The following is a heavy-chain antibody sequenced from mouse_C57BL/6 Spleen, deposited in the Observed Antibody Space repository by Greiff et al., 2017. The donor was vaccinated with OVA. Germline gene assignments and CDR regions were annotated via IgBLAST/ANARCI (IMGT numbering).Heavy chain of an antibody. Sequence: EVQLQQSVAELVRPGASVKLSCTASGFNIKKTSMHWVKQRPEQGLEWIGRFDPANGNTKYAAKFQGKATITADTSSNTAYLQLSSLTSEDTAIYYCARLDVWGYFDDWGTGTTVTVSA. V-gene: IGHV14-3*01. CDR3: ARLDVWGYFDD. J-gene: IGHJ1*03. CDR2: FDPANGNT. CDR1: GFNIKKTS.